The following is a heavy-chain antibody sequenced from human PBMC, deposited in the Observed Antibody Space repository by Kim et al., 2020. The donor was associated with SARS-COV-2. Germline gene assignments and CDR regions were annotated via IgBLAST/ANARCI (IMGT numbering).Heavy chain of an antibody. CDR2: IYYSGST. J-gene: IGHJ5*02. Sequence: SETLSLTCTVSGGSISSSSYYWGWIRQPPGKGLEWIGSIYYSGSTYYNPSLKSRVTISVDTSKNQFSLKLSSVTAADTAVYYCARSQRLITMVRGVISCWFDPWGLGTLVTVSS. D-gene: IGHD3-10*01. V-gene: IGHV4-39*01. CDR3: ARSQRLITMVRGVISCWFDP. CDR1: GGSISSSSYY.